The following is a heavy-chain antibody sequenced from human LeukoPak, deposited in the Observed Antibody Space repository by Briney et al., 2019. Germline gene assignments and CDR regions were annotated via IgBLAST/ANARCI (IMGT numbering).Heavy chain of an antibody. Sequence: GGSLRLSCAASGFTFSSYGMSWVRQAPGKGLEWVSAISGSGGSTYYTDSVKGRFTISRDNAKNSLYLQMNSLRAEDTAVYYCAELGITMIGGVWGKGTTVTISS. J-gene: IGHJ6*04. CDR1: GFTFSSYG. V-gene: IGHV3-23*01. D-gene: IGHD3-10*02. CDR2: ISGSGGST. CDR3: AELGITMIGGV.